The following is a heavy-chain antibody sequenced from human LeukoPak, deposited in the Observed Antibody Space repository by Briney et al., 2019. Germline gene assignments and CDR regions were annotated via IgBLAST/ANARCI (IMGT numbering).Heavy chain of an antibody. V-gene: IGHV3-23*01. CDR1: GFTFSSYA. CDR2: ISGSGGST. CDR3: AREECSGGSCYFRWFDP. Sequence: GGSLRLSCAASGFTFSSYAMSWVRQAPGKGLEWVSAISGSGGSTYYADSVKGRFTISRDNAKNSLYLQMNSLRAEDTAVYYCAREECSGGSCYFRWFDPWGQGTLVTVSS. D-gene: IGHD2-15*01. J-gene: IGHJ5*02.